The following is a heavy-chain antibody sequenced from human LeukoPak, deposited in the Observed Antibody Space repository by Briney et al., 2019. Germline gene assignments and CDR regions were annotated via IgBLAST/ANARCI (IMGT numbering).Heavy chain of an antibody. CDR1: GYSISSGYY. V-gene: IGHV4-38-2*02. CDR2: IYHSGST. J-gene: IGHJ6*03. CDR3: AGDAHYDFWSGYYTGNMDV. D-gene: IGHD3-3*01. Sequence: SETLSLTCAVSGYSISSGYYWGWIRQPPGKGLEWIGSIYHSGSTYYNSSLKSRVTISVDTSKNQFSLKLSSVTAADTAVYYCAGDAHYDFWSGYYTGNMDVWGKGTTVTVSS.